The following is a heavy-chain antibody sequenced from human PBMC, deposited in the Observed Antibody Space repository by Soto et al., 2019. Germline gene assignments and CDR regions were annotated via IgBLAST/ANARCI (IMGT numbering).Heavy chain of an antibody. CDR3: ARDYSRYYGMDV. D-gene: IGHD2-15*01. CDR1: GFTFSNYG. V-gene: IGHV3-33*01. J-gene: IGHJ6*02. Sequence: QVQLVESGGGVVQPGGSLRLSCAASGFTFSNYGMHWVRQAPGKGLESVAVIWYDGSNKYYADSVKGRFTISRDNSKNTVYLQVNSLRAKDTAVYYCARDYSRYYGMDVWGQGTTVTVSS. CDR2: IWYDGSNK.